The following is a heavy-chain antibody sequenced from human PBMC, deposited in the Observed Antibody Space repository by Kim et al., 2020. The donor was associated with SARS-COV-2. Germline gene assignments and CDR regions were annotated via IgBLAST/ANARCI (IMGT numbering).Heavy chain of an antibody. CDR2: IFPGDSDT. V-gene: IGHV5-51*01. Sequence: GESLKISCKGSGYTFSNDWIAWVRQMPGRGLEWMGSIFPGDSDTIYSPSFQGQVTISADKSISTAYLQWSSLKASDTAIYYCARRFSAHYFFDYWGQGSLVTVSS. CDR3: ARRFSAHYFFDY. J-gene: IGHJ4*02. CDR1: GYTFSNDW. D-gene: IGHD3-9*01.